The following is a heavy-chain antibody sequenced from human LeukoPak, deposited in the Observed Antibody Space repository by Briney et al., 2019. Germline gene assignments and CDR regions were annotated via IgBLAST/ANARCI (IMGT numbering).Heavy chain of an antibody. Sequence: PGGAPRLFCAASGFTFSSCWMSWVRQAPGKGLGWGANIKQDGSEKYYVDSVKGRFTISRDNAKNSLYLQRNSLRAEDTAVYYCARYYGEDFDYWGQGTLVTVSS. V-gene: IGHV3-7*03. J-gene: IGHJ4*02. D-gene: IGHD4-17*01. CDR3: ARYYGEDFDY. CDR1: GFTFSSCW. CDR2: IKQDGSEK.